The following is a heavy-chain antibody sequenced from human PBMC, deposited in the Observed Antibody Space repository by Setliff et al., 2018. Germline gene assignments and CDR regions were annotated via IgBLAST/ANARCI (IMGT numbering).Heavy chain of an antibody. D-gene: IGHD3-10*01. CDR1: GYSISNGFY. CDR3: ARVDFTMIQGVLGL. J-gene: IGHJ1*01. CDR2: LFDGGSA. Sequence: PSETLSLTCAVSGYSISNGFYWGWIRQSPAKGLEWIGSLFDGGSAYYSPSLKSRASISLDASKNQFALKLTSVTAADTAVYYCARVDFTMIQGVLGLWGQGTLVTVSS. V-gene: IGHV4-38-2*01.